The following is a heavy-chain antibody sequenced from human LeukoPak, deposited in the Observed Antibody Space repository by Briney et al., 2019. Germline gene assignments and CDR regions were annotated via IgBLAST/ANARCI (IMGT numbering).Heavy chain of an antibody. J-gene: IGHJ5*02. CDR3: ARHNYYHFWSTLNWFDP. Sequence: PSETLSLTCTIIGSSIRDNYHWGWIRRPPGKGLEWIGSVFYSGSTYYNPSLKSRVILSVDTSNNIFSLKPRSVTAADTAVYYCARHNYYHFWSTLNWFDPWGQGALVTVSS. D-gene: IGHD3-3*01. CDR2: VFYSGST. V-gene: IGHV4-38-2*02. CDR1: GSSIRDNYH.